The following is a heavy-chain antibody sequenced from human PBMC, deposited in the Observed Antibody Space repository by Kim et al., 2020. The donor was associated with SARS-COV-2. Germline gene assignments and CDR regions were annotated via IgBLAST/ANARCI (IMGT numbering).Heavy chain of an antibody. CDR2: INHSGST. D-gene: IGHD6-13*01. CDR1: GGSFSGYY. CDR3: ARGPGYSSSWYGARNGFDP. V-gene: IGHV4-34*01. Sequence: SETLSLTCAVYGGSFSGYYWSWIRQPPGKGLEWIGEINHSGSTNYNPSLKRRVTISVDTSKNQISLQLSSVTAADTAVYYCARGPGYSSSWYGARNGFDPWGQGTLVTVSS. J-gene: IGHJ5*02.